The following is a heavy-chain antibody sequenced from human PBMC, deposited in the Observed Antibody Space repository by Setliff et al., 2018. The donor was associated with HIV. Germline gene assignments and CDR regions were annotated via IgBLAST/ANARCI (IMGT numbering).Heavy chain of an antibody. Sequence: SETLSLTCAVCGESFSGHHCSWIRQPPGKGLEWIGYIYYSGSTNYNPSLKSRVTISVDTSKNQFSLKLSSVTAADTAVYYCARGDGTKYYYYYYMDVWGKGTTVTVSS. D-gene: IGHD1-7*01. CDR3: ARGDGTKYYYYYYMDV. CDR2: IYYSGST. V-gene: IGHV4-59*11. J-gene: IGHJ6*03. CDR1: GESFSGHH.